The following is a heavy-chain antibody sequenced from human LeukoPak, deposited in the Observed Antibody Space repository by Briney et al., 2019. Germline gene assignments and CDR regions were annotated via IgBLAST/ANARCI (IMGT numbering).Heavy chain of an antibody. Sequence: PGTSLRLSCAASGISFSSHGLHWIRKAPGTGLDLVAVIWYDGSNIYYADSVKGRFTISRDNSKNTLYLQMNSLRAEDTALYYCARARNDYDSNGFSFLDYWGQGTLVTVSS. V-gene: IGHV3-33*01. CDR2: IWYDGSNI. D-gene: IGHD3-22*01. CDR3: ARARNDYDSNGFSFLDY. J-gene: IGHJ4*02. CDR1: GISFSSHG.